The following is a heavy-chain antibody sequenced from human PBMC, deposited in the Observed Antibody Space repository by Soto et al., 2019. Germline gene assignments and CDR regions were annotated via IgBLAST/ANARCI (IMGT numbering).Heavy chain of an antibody. CDR2: INHSGST. Sequence: SETLPLTCAVYGGSFSGYYWSWIRQPPGKGLEWIGEINHSGSTNYNPSLKSRVTISVDTSKNQFSLRLSSVTAADTAVYYCAGEEVAHCSTQGDYGLDVWGPGTTVT. J-gene: IGHJ6*01. CDR1: GGSFSGYY. D-gene: IGHD1-26*01. CDR3: AGEEVAHCSTQGDYGLDV. V-gene: IGHV4-34*01.